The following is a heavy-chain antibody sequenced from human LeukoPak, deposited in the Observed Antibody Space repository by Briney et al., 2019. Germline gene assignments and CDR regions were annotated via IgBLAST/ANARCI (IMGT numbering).Heavy chain of an antibody. D-gene: IGHD3-22*01. V-gene: IGHV3-74*01. CDR3: ARVYETNGYLY. J-gene: IGHJ4*02. CDR1: GLTFSSYW. Sequence: PGGSLRLSCAASGLTFSSYWMHWVRQAPGKGLVWVSRINSDGSSTSYADSVKGRFTISRDNAKNTVYLQMNSLRVEDTAVYYCARVYETNGYLYWGQGSLVTVSS. CDR2: INSDGSST.